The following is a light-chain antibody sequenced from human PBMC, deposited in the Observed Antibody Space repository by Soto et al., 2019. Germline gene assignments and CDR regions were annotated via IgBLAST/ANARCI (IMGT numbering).Light chain of an antibody. V-gene: IGLV2-11*01. CDR3: CSYAGSYSWV. CDR2: DVS. J-gene: IGLJ3*02. CDR1: SSDVGAYNY. Sequence: QSALTQPRSASGSPGQSVTISCTGTSSDVGAYNYVSWYQHHPGKAPKVMIYDVSERPSGVPDRFSGSKSDNKASLTISGLQAEDEADYYCCSYAGSYSWVFGGGTKLTVL.